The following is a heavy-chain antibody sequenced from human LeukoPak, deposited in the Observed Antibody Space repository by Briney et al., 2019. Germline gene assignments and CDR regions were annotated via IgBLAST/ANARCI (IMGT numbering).Heavy chain of an antibody. CDR2: IIPIFGTA. Sequence: SVKVSCKASGGTFSSYAISWVRQAPGQGLERMGGIIPIFGTANYAQKFQGRVTITADKSTSTAYMELSSLRSEDTAVYYCASCTVAGTYYYYYYMDVWGKGTTVTVSS. J-gene: IGHJ6*03. CDR3: ASCTVAGTYYYYYYMDV. D-gene: IGHD4-23*01. V-gene: IGHV1-69*06. CDR1: GGTFSSYA.